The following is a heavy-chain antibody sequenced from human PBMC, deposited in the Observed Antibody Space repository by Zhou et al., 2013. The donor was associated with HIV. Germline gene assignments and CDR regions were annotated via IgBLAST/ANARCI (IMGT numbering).Heavy chain of an antibody. CDR2: IIAIFGTA. CDR1: GGTFSSYA. CDR3: ARGRTYGSGSDAFDI. Sequence: VQLCSLGLSEEPGSSVKVSCKASGGTFSSYAISWVRQAPGQGLEWMGRIIAIFGTANYAQKFQGRVTITADESTSTAYMELSSLRSEDTAVYSCARGRTYGSGSDAFDIWGQGTMVTVSS. J-gene: IGHJ3*02. D-gene: IGHD3-10*01. V-gene: IGHV1-69*13.